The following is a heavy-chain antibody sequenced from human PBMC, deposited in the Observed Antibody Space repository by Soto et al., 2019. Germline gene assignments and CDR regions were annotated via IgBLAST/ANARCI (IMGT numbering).Heavy chain of an antibody. J-gene: IGHJ4*02. Sequence: PGGSLRLSCAASGFTFSSYAMSWVRQAPGKGLEWVSAISGSGGSTYYADSVKGRFTISRDNSKNTLYLQMNSLRAEDTAVYYCATSGVLRYFDWLPDPIDYWGQGTLVTVSS. V-gene: IGHV3-23*01. CDR3: ATSGVLRYFDWLPDPIDY. D-gene: IGHD3-9*01. CDR2: ISGSGGST. CDR1: GFTFSSYA.